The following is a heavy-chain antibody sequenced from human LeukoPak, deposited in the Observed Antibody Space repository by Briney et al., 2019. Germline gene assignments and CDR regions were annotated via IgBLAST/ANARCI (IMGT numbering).Heavy chain of an antibody. CDR1: GFTFSSYE. J-gene: IGHJ4*02. Sequence: GGSLRLSCAASGFTFSSYEMNWVRQAPGKGLEWVSYISSSGSTIYYADSVKGRFTISRDNAKNSLYLQMNSLRAVDTAVYYCAREACSGGSCYSGYFDYWGQGTLVTVSS. V-gene: IGHV3-48*03. CDR2: ISSSGSTI. D-gene: IGHD2-15*01. CDR3: AREACSGGSCYSGYFDY.